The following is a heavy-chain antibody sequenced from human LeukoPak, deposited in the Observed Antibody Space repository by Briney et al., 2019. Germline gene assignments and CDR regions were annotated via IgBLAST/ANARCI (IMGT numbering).Heavy chain of an antibody. J-gene: IGHJ4*02. CDR2: TSSSSSYI. D-gene: IGHD2-15*01. CDR3: ARSKVVVAAVDY. Sequence: PGGSLRLSCAASGFTFSSYSMNWVRQAPGKGLEWVSSTSSSSSYIYYADSVKGRFTISRDNAKNSLYLQMNSLRAEDTAVYYCARSKVVVAAVDYWGQGTLVTVSS. CDR1: GFTFSSYS. V-gene: IGHV3-21*01.